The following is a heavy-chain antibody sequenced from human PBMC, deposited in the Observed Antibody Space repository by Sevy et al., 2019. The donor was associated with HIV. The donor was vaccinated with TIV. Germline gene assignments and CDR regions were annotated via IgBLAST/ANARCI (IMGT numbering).Heavy chain of an antibody. Sequence: ASVKVSCKASGYYFTGYYVHWVRQAPGQGLEWMGWINPNGGGTNIGQKFHGRVTMSRDASITTAYMELTRLRSNDTGVYFCARSVYGSGTYLNDYWGQGTLVTVSS. CDR3: ARSVYGSGTYLNDY. CDR1: GYYFTGYY. V-gene: IGHV1-2*02. D-gene: IGHD3-10*01. J-gene: IGHJ4*02. CDR2: INPNGGGT.